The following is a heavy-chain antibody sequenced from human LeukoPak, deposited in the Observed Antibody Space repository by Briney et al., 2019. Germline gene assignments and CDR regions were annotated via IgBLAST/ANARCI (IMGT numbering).Heavy chain of an antibody. V-gene: IGHV4-34*01. J-gene: IGHJ6*03. CDR2: INHSGST. CDR3: ARLWFGEMYYYYYMDV. CDR1: GGSFSGYY. D-gene: IGHD3-10*01. Sequence: SETLSLTCAVYGGSFSGYYWSWIRQPPGKGLEWIGEINHSGSTNYNPSLKSRVTISVDTSKNQFSLKLSSVTAADTAVYYCARLWFGEMYYYYYMDVWGKGTTVTIS.